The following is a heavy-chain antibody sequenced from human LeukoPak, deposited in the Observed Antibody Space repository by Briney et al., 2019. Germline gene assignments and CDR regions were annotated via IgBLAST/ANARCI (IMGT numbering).Heavy chain of an antibody. CDR2: INPNSGGT. Sequence: GASVKVSCKASGYTSTSYGISWVRQAPGQGLEWMGRINPNSGGTKYAQKFQGRVTMTRDTSISTAYLGLHRLTSDDKAVYYCAKCGDFIAASYNWFDSWGPGTLVTVSS. D-gene: IGHD6-13*01. J-gene: IGHJ5*01. CDR1: GYTSTSYG. CDR3: AKCGDFIAASYNWFDS. V-gene: IGHV1-2*06.